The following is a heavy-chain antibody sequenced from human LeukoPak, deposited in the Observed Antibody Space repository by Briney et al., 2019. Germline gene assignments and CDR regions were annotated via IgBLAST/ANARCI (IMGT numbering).Heavy chain of an antibody. Sequence: GGSLRLSCAASGLTCSSYWMHWVRQAPGKGLVWVSRINSDGSSTSYADSVKGRFTISRDNAKNTLYLQMNSLRAEDTAVYYCARDYGDGYNYFDYWGQGTLVAVSS. J-gene: IGHJ4*02. CDR1: GLTCSSYW. CDR3: ARDYGDGYNYFDY. CDR2: INSDGSST. V-gene: IGHV3-74*01. D-gene: IGHD5-24*01.